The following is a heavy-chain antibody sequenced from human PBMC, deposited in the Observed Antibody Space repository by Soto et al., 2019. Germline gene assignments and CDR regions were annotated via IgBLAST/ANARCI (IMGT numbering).Heavy chain of an antibody. CDR1: GGTFSSYA. D-gene: IGHD2-15*01. CDR2: IIPIFGTA. V-gene: IGHV1-69*13. J-gene: IGHJ1*01. CDR3: ARAGTPCSGGSCYRSAHPEYFQH. Sequence: GASVKVSCKASGGTFSSYAISWVRQAPGQGLEWMGGIIPIFGTANYAQKFQGRVTITADESTSTAYMELSSLRSEDTAVYYCARAGTPCSGGSCYRSAHPEYFQHWGQGTLVTVSS.